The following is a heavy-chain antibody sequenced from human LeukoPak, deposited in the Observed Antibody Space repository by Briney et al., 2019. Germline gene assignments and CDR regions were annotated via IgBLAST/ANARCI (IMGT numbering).Heavy chain of an antibody. D-gene: IGHD3-22*01. J-gene: IGHJ4*02. CDR1: GVSFSGYY. Sequence: SETLSLTCAVYGVSFSGYYWSWIRQPPGKGLEWIGEINHSGSTNYNPSLKSRVTISVDTSKNQFSLKLSSVTAADTAVYYCARYSGYYLSYFDSWGQGTLVTVSS. CDR2: INHSGST. V-gene: IGHV4-34*01. CDR3: ARYSGYYLSYFDS.